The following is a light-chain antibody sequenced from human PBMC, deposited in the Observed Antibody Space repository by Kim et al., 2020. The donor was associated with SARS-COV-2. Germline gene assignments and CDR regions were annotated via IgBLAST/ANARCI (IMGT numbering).Light chain of an antibody. CDR1: QGISSY. CDR3: QQYYSSWT. CDR2: AAS. V-gene: IGKV1-8*01. J-gene: IGKJ1*01. Sequence: SASTGDRVTITCRASQGISSYLAWYQQKPGKAPKLLIYAASTLQSGVPSRFSGSGSGTDFTLTISCLQSEDFATYHCQQYYSSWTFGQGTKVDIK.